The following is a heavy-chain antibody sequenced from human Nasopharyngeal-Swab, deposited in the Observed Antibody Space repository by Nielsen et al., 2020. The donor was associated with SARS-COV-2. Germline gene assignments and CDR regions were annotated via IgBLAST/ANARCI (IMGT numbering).Heavy chain of an antibody. J-gene: IGHJ4*02. V-gene: IGHV4-30-4*08. CDR3: ARARVGHCSSTSCYRLWDC. CDR1: GGSISSGDYY. Sequence: SETLSLTCTVSGGSISSGDYYWSWIRQPPGKGLEWIGYIYYSGSTHYNPSLKSRVTISVDTSKNQFSLKLNSVTAADTAVYYRARARVGHCSSTSCYRLWDCWGQGTLVSVSS. D-gene: IGHD2-2*02. CDR2: IYYSGST.